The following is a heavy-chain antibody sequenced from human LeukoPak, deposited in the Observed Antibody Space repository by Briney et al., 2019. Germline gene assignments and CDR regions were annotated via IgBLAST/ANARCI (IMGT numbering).Heavy chain of an antibody. Sequence: GGCLGLSCAASGFTFDDYAMHWVRHARGKGLEWVSLISWDGGSTYYADSVKGRFTISRDNSKNSLYLQMNSLRSEDTALYYCAKDVRGSTSWYGLDYWGQGTLVTVSS. CDR1: GFTFDDYA. V-gene: IGHV3-43D*03. CDR3: AKDVRGSTSWYGLDY. CDR2: ISWDGGST. J-gene: IGHJ4*02. D-gene: IGHD6-13*01.